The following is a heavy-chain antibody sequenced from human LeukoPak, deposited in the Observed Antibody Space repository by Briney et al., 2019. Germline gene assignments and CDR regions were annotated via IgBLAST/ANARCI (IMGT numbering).Heavy chain of an antibody. J-gene: IGHJ4*02. CDR2: IVVGSGNT. CDR3: AADGGTTVTVADY. Sequence: TVKVSCKASGFTFTSSAMQWVRQARGQRLEWIGWIVVGSGNTNYAQKFQERVTITRDMSTSTAYMELSSLRSEDTAVYYCAADGGTTVTVADYWGQGTLVTVSS. D-gene: IGHD4-17*01. V-gene: IGHV1-58*02. CDR1: GFTFTSSA.